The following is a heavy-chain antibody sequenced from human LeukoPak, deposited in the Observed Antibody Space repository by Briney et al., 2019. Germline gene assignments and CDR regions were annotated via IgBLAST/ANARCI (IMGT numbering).Heavy chain of an antibody. CDR3: ASYYYDSSGQFDY. D-gene: IGHD3-22*01. V-gene: IGHV4-59*01. J-gene: IGHJ4*02. CDR2: IYYSGST. CDR1: GGSISSYY. Sequence: PSETLSLTRTVSGGSISSYYWSWIRQPPGKGLEWIGYIYYSGSTNYNPSLKSRVTISVDTSKNQFSLKLSSVTAADTAVYYCASYYYDSSGQFDYWGQGTLVTVSS.